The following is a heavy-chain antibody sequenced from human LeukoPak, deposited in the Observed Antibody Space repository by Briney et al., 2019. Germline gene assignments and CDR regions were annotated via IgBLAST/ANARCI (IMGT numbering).Heavy chain of an antibody. CDR2: ISASGGDT. CDR1: GLTFSSYS. Sequence: PGGSLRLSCVVSGLTFSSYSMSWVRQAPGKGLEWVSGISASGGDTWYPDSVKGRFTISRDNSKNTLYLQMNSLRAEDTAIYYCAKDAAGPEYWGQGTLVTVSS. CDR3: AKDAAGPEY. J-gene: IGHJ4*02. D-gene: IGHD6-13*01. V-gene: IGHV3-23*01.